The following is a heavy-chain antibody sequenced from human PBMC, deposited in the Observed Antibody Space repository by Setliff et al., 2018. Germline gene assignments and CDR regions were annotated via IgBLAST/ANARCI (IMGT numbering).Heavy chain of an antibody. D-gene: IGHD2-21*01. J-gene: IGHJ6*02. CDR2: VYTDGTT. CDR1: GASLRSGSAY. V-gene: IGHV4-61*02. Sequence: SETLSLTCTVSGASLRSGSAYWGWLRQSAGKGLEWIGRVYTDGTTNYSPSLKSRVTISADTSKNHFSLRMTSVTAADTAVYFCAKEHVVISFVNNVHHHYGMDVWGQGTTGTV. CDR3: AKEHVVISFVNNVHHHYGMDV.